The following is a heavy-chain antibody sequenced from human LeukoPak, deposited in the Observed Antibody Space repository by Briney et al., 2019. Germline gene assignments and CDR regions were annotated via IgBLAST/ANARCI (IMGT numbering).Heavy chain of an antibody. Sequence: GGSLRLSCAASGFTFSSYSMNWVRQAPGKGLEWVSYISSSSSTIYYADSVKGRFTISRDNAKNSLYLQMNSLRDEDTAVYYCAREGFPPKISDFWSGLGPYYYYGMDVWGQGTTVTVSS. CDR1: GFTFSSYS. V-gene: IGHV3-48*02. CDR3: AREGFPPKISDFWSGLGPYYYYGMDV. J-gene: IGHJ6*02. CDR2: ISSSSSTI. D-gene: IGHD3-3*01.